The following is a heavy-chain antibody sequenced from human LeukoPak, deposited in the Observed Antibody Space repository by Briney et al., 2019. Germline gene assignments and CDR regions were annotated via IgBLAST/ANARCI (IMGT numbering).Heavy chain of an antibody. V-gene: IGHV3-30*02. CDR2: IRYDGSNK. CDR1: GFTFSSYG. J-gene: IGHJ4*02. Sequence: GGSLRLSCAASGFTFSSYGMHWVRQAPGKGLEWVAFIRYDGSNKYYADSVKGRFTISRDNSKNTLYLQMNTLRAEDTAIFYCATDLGGARGYFDYWGQGTLVTVSS. CDR3: ATDLGGARGYFDY. D-gene: IGHD1-26*01.